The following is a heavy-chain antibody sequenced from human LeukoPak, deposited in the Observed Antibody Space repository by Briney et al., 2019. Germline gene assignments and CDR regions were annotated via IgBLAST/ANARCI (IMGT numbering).Heavy chain of an antibody. CDR3: ARVPSESPKRRYYYGMDV. J-gene: IGHJ6*04. D-gene: IGHD3-10*01. V-gene: IGHV1-69*06. CDR1: GGTFSSYA. CDR2: IIPIFGTA. Sequence: ASVKVSCKASGGTFSSYAISWVRQAPGQGLEWMGGIIPIFGTANYAQKFQGRVTITADKSTSTAYMELSSLRSEDTAVYYCARVPSESPKRRYYYGMDVWGKGTTVTVSS.